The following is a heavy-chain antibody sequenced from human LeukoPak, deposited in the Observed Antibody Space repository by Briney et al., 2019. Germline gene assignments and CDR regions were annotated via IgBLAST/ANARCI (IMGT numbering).Heavy chain of an antibody. CDR3: ARDRIKIFGVVTYYYYYYMDV. D-gene: IGHD3-3*01. V-gene: IGHV3-11*01. Sequence: GGSLRLSCAASGFTFSDYYMSWIRQAPGKGLEWVSYISSSGSTIYYADSVKGRFTISRDNAKNSLYLQMNSLRAEDTAVYYCARDRIKIFGVVTYYYYYYMDVWGKGTTLTVSS. CDR1: GFTFSDYY. CDR2: ISSSGSTI. J-gene: IGHJ6*03.